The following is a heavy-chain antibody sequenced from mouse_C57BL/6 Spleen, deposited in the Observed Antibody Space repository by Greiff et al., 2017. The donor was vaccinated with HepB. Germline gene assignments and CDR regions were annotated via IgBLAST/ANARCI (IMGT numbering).Heavy chain of an antibody. D-gene: IGHD1-2*01. Sequence: DVMLVESEGGLVQPGSSMKLSCTASGFTFSDYYMAWVRQVPEKGLEWVANINYDGSSTYYLDSLKSRFIISRDNAKNILYLQMSSLKSEDTATYYCAREDGPWYFDVWGTGTTVTVSS. J-gene: IGHJ1*03. V-gene: IGHV5-16*01. CDR1: GFTFSDYY. CDR3: AREDGPWYFDV. CDR2: INYDGSST.